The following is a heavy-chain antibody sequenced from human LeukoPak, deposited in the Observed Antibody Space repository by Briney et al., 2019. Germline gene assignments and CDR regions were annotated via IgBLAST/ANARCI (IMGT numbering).Heavy chain of an antibody. V-gene: IGHV4-59*01. D-gene: IGHD6-19*01. J-gene: IGHJ6*03. CDR3: ARESLRQQWLVRREEYYYMDV. Sequence: SETLSLTCTVSGDSISRYYWSWIRQPPGKGLEWIGYIFYSGSTNYNPSLESRVTISVDTSKNQFSLKLSSATAADTAVYYCARESLRQQWLVRREEYYYMDVWGKGTTVTISS. CDR2: IFYSGST. CDR1: GDSISRYY.